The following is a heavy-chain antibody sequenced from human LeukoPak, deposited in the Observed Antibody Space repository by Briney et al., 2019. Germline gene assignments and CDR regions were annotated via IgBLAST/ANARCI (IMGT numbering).Heavy chain of an antibody. CDR2: ISSSGSTI. CDR1: GFTFSSYE. Sequence: GSLRLSCASSGFTFSSYEMKWVRQAPGKGLEWVLYISSSGSTIYYADSVKGRFTISRDNAKNSLYLQMNSLRAEDTAVYYCARIGYCSSTSCYDGDNDAFDIWGQGTMVTVSS. CDR3: ARIGYCSSTSCYDGDNDAFDI. J-gene: IGHJ3*02. V-gene: IGHV3-48*03. D-gene: IGHD2-2*01.